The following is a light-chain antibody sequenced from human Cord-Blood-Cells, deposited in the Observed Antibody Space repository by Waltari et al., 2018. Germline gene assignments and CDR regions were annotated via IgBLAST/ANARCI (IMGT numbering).Light chain of an antibody. CDR2: DAS. CDR1: QSVSSY. CDR3: QQRSNWPIT. Sequence: EIVLTQSPATLSLSPGERATLSCRASQSVSSYLAWYQQKPGQAPRLLIYDASNMATGIPAMFSGSGSGTDFTLTISSLEPEDFAVYYCQQRSNWPITFGQGTRLEIK. V-gene: IGKV3-11*01. J-gene: IGKJ5*01.